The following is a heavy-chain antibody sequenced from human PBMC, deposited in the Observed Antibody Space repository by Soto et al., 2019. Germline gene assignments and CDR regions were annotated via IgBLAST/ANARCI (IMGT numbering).Heavy chain of an antibody. Sequence: EVQMLASGGGLGQPGGSLRLSCAASGFKFSNYAMSWFRQAPGKVLEWVSLISATGGGTDYADSVKGRFTISRDNSHNFLYLQVHSSTAENTAVYYFAKDLRAVGNSAFYFDFWGKGAQVNVSS. CDR1: GFKFSNYA. V-gene: IGHV3-23*01. D-gene: IGHD1-26*01. CDR2: ISATGGGT. CDR3: AKDLRAVGNSAFYFDF. J-gene: IGHJ5*01.